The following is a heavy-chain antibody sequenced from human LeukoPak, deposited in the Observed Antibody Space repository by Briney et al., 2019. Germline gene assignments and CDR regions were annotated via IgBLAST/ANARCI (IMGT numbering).Heavy chain of an antibody. D-gene: IGHD2-2*02. CDR2: INHSGST. CDR1: GGSFSGYY. V-gene: IGHV4-34*01. CDR3: ARGGSRKDIVVVPAAIPHWFDP. J-gene: IGHJ5*02. Sequence: SETLSLTCAVYGGSFSGYYWSWIRQPLGKGLEWIGEINHSGSTNYNPSLKSRITISVDTSKNQFSLKLSSVTAADTAVYYCARGGSRKDIVVVPAAIPHWFDPWGQGTLVTVSS.